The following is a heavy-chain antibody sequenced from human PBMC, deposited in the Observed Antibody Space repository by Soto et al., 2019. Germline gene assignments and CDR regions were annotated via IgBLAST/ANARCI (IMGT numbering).Heavy chain of an antibody. CDR2: IDPRDSQT. D-gene: IGHD3-22*01. J-gene: IGHJ4*02. CDR1: GYSFAGYW. V-gene: IGHV5-10-1*01. CDR3: ARQIYDSDTGPNFQYYFDS. Sequence: PGASLKISCKGSGYSFAGYWITWVRQKPGKGLEWMGRIDPRDSQTYYSPSFRGHVTISVTKSITTVFLQWSSLRASDTAMYYCARQIYDSDTGPNFQYYFDSWGQGTPVTVSS.